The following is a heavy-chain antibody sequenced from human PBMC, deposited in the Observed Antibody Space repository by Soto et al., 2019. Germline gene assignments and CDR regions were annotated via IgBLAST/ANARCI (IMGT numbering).Heavy chain of an antibody. V-gene: IGHV3-48*01. J-gene: IGHJ6*03. CDR1: GFILSDCA. CDR3: ARDLSWGSNWYYYMDV. D-gene: IGHD7-27*01. CDR2: ISSSSSVI. Sequence: LRLSCATSGFILSDCAMNWVRQAPGKGLEWVSYISSSSSVIDYADSVKGRFTVSRDNAWNSLYLQMNSLRAEDTAVYYCARDLSWGSNWYYYMDVWGKGATVTVSS.